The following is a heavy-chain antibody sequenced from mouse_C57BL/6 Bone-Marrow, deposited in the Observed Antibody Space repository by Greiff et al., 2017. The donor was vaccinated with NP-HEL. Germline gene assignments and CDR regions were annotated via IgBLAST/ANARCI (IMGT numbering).Heavy chain of an antibody. V-gene: IGHV1-5*01. CDR2: IYPGNSDT. Sequence: EVQLQQSGTVLARPGASVKMSCKTSGYTFTSYWMHWVKQRPGQGLEWIGAIYPGNSDTSYNQKFKGKAKLTAVTSASTAYMELSSLTNEDSAVYYCTRDSSGYEVDYAMDYWGQGTSVTVSS. D-gene: IGHD3-2*02. CDR3: TRDSSGYEVDYAMDY. CDR1: GYTFTSYW. J-gene: IGHJ4*01.